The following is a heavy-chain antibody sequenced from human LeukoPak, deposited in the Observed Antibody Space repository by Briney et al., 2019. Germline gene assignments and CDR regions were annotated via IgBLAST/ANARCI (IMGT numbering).Heavy chain of an antibody. J-gene: IGHJ5*02. CDR2: ISWNSGSI. CDR3: AREWSRGNWFDP. D-gene: IGHD1-26*01. CDR1: GFTFDDYA. Sequence: QAGGPLRLSCAASGFTFDDYAMHWVRQAPGKGLEWVSGISWNSGSIGYADSVKGRFTISRDNAKNSLYLQMNSLRAEDTAVYYCAREWSRGNWFDPWGQGTLVTVSS. V-gene: IGHV3-9*01.